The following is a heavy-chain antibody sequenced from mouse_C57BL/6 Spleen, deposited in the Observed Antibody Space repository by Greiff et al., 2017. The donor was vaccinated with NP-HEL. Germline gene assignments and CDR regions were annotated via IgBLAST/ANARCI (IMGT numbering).Heavy chain of an antibody. J-gene: IGHJ1*03. D-gene: IGHD2-1*01. CDR2: INPGSGGT. CDR3: ARRGNSHFDV. V-gene: IGHV1-54*01. Sequence: VKLMESGAELVRPGTSVKVSCKASGYAFTNYLIEWVKQRPGQGLEWIGVINPGSGGTNYNEKFKGKATLTADKSSSTAYMQLSSLTSEDSAVYFCARRGNSHFDVWGTGTTVTVSS. CDR1: GYAFTNYL.